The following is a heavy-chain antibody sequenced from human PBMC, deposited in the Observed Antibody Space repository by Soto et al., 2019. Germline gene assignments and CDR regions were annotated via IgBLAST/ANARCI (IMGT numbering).Heavy chain of an antibody. CDR3: AKIAVSGPFDY. J-gene: IGHJ4*02. CDR2: IFQSGST. D-gene: IGHD6-19*01. Sequence: SETLSLTCTISGASISSSNCWNWVRQPPGKGLEWIGEIFQSGSTNYNPSLKSRVTISMDKPKNQFSLKLSSVTAADTAMYYCAKIAVSGPFDYWGQGILVTVS. V-gene: IGHV4-4*02. CDR1: GASISSSNC.